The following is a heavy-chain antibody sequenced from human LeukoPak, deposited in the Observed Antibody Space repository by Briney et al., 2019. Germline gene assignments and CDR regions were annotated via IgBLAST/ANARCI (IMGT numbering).Heavy chain of an antibody. Sequence: SETLSLTCTVSGYSIGSAYYWAWLRQPPGKGLDWIGSMYHSGSTYYNPSLKSRVTKSVDTSKNQLSLKLSSVTAADTAVYYCARNPTGGYYYFDYWGQGILVTVPS. V-gene: IGHV4-38-2*02. D-gene: IGHD2-8*02. J-gene: IGHJ4*02. CDR1: GYSIGSAYY. CDR3: ARNPTGGYYYFDY. CDR2: MYHSGST.